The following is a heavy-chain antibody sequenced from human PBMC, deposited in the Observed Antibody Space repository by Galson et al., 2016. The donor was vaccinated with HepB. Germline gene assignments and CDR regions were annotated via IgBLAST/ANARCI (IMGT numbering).Heavy chain of an antibody. CDR3: AKDEVVVWYCLTS. D-gene: IGHD3-22*01. V-gene: IGHV3-23*01. J-gene: IGHJ4*02. CDR1: GFSFNTYT. Sequence: SLRLSCAASGFSFNTYTMNWVRQAPGKGLEWVSGISGSGGSTYYADSVKGRFTISRDNSKNTVFLQMNSLRAEDTAVYYCAKDEVVVWYCLTSWGQGALVTFSS. CDR2: ISGSGGST.